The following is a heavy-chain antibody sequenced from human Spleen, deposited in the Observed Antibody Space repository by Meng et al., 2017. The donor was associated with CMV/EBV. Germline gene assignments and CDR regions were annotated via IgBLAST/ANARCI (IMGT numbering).Heavy chain of an antibody. D-gene: IGHD1-26*01. CDR3: ARDLVMIGSSFDY. CDR1: GFNFNTKA. V-gene: IGHV3-30*04. Sequence: CAASGFNFNTKAMHWVRQAPGKGLEWVAVISYDGSNKYYSDSVKGRFTISRDNSKSTLYLQMNSLRAEDTALYYCARDLVMIGSSFDYWGQGTLVTVSS. CDR2: ISYDGSNK. J-gene: IGHJ4*02.